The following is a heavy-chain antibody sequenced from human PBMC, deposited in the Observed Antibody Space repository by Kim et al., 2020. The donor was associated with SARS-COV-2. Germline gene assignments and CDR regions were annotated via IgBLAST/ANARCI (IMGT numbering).Heavy chain of an antibody. Sequence: GGSLRLSCAASGFTFSSYAMSWVRQAPGKGLEWVSAISGSGGSTYYADSVKGRFTISRDNSKNTLYLQMNSLRAEDTAVYYCAKDFRYIVVVVAAAYAFDIWGQGTMVTVSS. D-gene: IGHD2-15*01. CDR3: AKDFRYIVVVVAAAYAFDI. J-gene: IGHJ3*02. CDR1: GFTFSSYA. CDR2: ISGSGGST. V-gene: IGHV3-23*01.